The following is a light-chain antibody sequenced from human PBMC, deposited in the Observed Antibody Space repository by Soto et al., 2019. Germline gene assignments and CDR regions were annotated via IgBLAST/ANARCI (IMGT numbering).Light chain of an antibody. CDR2: KVS. CDR3: MQGTHWPPYT. J-gene: IGKJ2*01. V-gene: IGKV2-30*01. CDR1: QSLVFSDGKTY. Sequence: VVMTQSPLSLPVTLGQPASISCRSSQSLVFSDGKTYLNWYHQRPGQSPRRLIYKVSNRDSGVPDRFSGSGSGTDFTLKISRVEAEDVGVYYCMQGTHWPPYTFGQGTTLEIK.